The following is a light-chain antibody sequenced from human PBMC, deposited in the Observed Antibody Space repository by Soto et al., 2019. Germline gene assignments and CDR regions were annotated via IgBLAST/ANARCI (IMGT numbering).Light chain of an antibody. CDR3: QEYNTWPWT. V-gene: IGKV3-15*01. Sequence: DIVLTQSPGTLSLSPGERATLSFRASQSVSSIYLAWYQQKLGQAPRVLMYGASTRATGIPDRFSGSGSGTEFILTISSLQSEDFAVYYCQEYNTWPWTFGQGTKVDIK. CDR2: GAS. CDR1: QSVSSIY. J-gene: IGKJ1*01.